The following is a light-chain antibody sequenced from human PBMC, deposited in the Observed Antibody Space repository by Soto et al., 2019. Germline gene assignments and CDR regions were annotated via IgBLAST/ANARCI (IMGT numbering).Light chain of an antibody. CDR1: QSLLHSKGYNY. V-gene: IGKV2-28*01. J-gene: IGKJ3*01. Sequence: DIVMTQSPLSLPVTPGEPASISCRSSQSLLHSKGYNYLDWYLQKPGQSPQLLIYFGSNRASGVPDRFTGSGSSTDFTLKISRVEAEDVGVYYCMQALQTPLVTFGPGTKVDI. CDR2: FGS. CDR3: MQALQTPLVT.